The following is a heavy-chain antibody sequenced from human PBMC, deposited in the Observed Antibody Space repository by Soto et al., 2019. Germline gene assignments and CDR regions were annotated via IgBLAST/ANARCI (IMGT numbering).Heavy chain of an antibody. D-gene: IGHD3-10*01. J-gene: IGHJ4*02. CDR2: IYSAGAT. Sequence: EVELVESRGGMVQPGGSLRLSCAASGFTVSSNYMTWVRQAPGQGLECVSVIYSAGATDYADSVKGRFTISRDSSNNMLYLHMNSLRVEDTAVYYCARRHYYGSDWGQGTLVTVSS. V-gene: IGHV3-66*04. CDR1: GFTVSSNY. CDR3: ARRHYYGSD.